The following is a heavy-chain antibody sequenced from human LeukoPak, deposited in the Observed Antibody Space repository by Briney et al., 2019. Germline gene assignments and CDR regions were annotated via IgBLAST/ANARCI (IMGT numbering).Heavy chain of an antibody. J-gene: IGHJ4*02. CDR3: ARGPWSDFDY. V-gene: IGHV4-34*01. CDR1: GGSFSGYY. D-gene: IGHD2-15*01. CDR2: INHSGST. Sequence: SETLSLTCAVYGGSFSGYYWSWIRQPPGKGLEWIGEINHSGSTNYNPSLKSRVTISVDTSKNQFSLELSSVTAADTAVYYCARGPWSDFDYWGQGTLVTVSS.